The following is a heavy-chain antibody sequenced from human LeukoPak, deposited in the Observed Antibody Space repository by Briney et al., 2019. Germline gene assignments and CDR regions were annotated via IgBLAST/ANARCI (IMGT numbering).Heavy chain of an antibody. Sequence: KPSETLPLTCTVSGYPISRGYYWGWVRQVPGKGLEWIGSLSHDDSPSYQHPSLNSRVTMSVDTSKNQFSLKLRSVTAADTAIYYCVRGEVGDFDKGGQGTLVIVSS. CDR2: LSHDDSP. CDR1: GYPISRGYY. J-gene: IGHJ4*02. D-gene: IGHD1-26*01. V-gene: IGHV4-38-2*02. CDR3: VRGEVGDFDK.